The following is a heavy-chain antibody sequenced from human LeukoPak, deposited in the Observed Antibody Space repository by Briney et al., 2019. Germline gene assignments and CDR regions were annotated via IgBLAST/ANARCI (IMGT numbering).Heavy chain of an antibody. J-gene: IGHJ4*02. CDR3: ATDDYRGLGY. CDR2: IIQDGSVT. V-gene: IGHV3-74*01. CDR1: GITFSTYY. Sequence: GGSLRLYGVTYGITFSTYYMHWVRQVPGVGLVWVSHIIQDGSVTSYADSVKGRFTISRDNAKNTVYLQLNNLRAEDTAVYYCATDDYRGLGYWGQGTLVTVSS. D-gene: IGHD3-16*01.